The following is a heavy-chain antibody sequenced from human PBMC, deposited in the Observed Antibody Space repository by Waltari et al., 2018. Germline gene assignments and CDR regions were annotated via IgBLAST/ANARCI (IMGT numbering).Heavy chain of an antibody. J-gene: IGHJ5*02. V-gene: IGHV4-39*01. D-gene: IGHD5-12*01. CDR2: IYYSGST. CDR1: GGSISRSSYY. Sequence: QLQLQESGPGLVKPSETLSLTCTVPGGSISRSSYYWGGIRQSPGKGLEWIGSIYYSGSTDYNPTLESRVTISGDTSKNQFSLKLSSVTAADTAVYYCARHWKKSGYRFDPWGQGTLVTVSS. CDR3: ARHWKKSGYRFDP.